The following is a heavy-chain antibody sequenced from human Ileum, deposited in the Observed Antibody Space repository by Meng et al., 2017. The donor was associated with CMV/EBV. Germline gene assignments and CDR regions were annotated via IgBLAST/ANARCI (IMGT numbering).Heavy chain of an antibody. J-gene: IGHJ4*02. V-gene: IGHV1-69*05. D-gene: IGHD3-16*01. CDR3: ATDRSYGFDH. Sequence: SCKASGGTFSSSSISWVRQAPGQGLEWMGGLMPIFGTANYAQKFQGRLTITTDESTTTGYMELSSLRSDDTAVYYCATDRSYGFDHWGQGTLVTVSS. CDR2: LMPIFGTA. CDR1: GGTFSSSS.